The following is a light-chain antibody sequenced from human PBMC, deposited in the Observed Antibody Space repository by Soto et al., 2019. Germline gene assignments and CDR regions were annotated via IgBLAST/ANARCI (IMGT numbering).Light chain of an antibody. Sequence: QSALTQPPSASGSPGQSVTISCTGTSSDVGGYNYVSWYQQHPGKAPKLMIYEVFKRPSGVPVRFSGSKSGNTASLTVSGLQAEDEADYYCSSYAGSNNFDVFGTGTKLTVL. CDR3: SSYAGSNNFDV. V-gene: IGLV2-8*01. CDR1: SSDVGGYNY. CDR2: EVF. J-gene: IGLJ1*01.